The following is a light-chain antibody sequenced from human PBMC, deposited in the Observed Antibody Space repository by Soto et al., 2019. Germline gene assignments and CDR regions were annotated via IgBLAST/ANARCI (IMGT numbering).Light chain of an antibody. V-gene: IGKV3-20*01. J-gene: IGKJ1*01. CDR2: GAS. CDR3: GQGSNSPPTWR. CDR1: QTVSSNC. Sequence: EIVLTQSPGTLSLSPGDRATLSCRASQTVSSNCLAWYQQKPGQAPRVLIYGASSRSAGIPDRFSGSGSGTVFTLTISRQESADFAVYDCGQGSNSPPTWRCGRGPKVVIK.